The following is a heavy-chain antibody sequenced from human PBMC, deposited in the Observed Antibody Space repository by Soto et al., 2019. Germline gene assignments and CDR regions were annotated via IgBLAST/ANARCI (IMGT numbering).Heavy chain of an antibody. Sequence: SGPTLANPTPPLTLTCTFSGLSLCICGGGGGRLRQPPGKALEWLALIYWNDDKRYSPSLKSRLTITKDTSKNQVVLTMTNMDPVETATYYCAHSDSMVIGNFDYWGQGTLTT. V-gene: IGHV2-5*01. CDR3: AHSDSMVIGNFDY. CDR1: GLSLCICGGG. CDR2: IYWNDDK. J-gene: IGHJ4*02. D-gene: IGHD5-18*01.